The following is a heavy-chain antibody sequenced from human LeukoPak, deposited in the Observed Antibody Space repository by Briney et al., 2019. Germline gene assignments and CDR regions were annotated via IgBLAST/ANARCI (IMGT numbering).Heavy chain of an antibody. CDR2: TSSSGSTI. CDR3: ASGIVVVTAAVYFQH. V-gene: IGHV3-11*04. D-gene: IGHD2-21*02. Sequence: SGGSLRLSCAASGFTFSDYYMSWIRQAPGKGLEWVSYTSSSGSTIYYADSVKGRFTISRDNAKNSLYLQMNSLRAEDTAVYYCASGIVVVTAAVYFQHWGQGTLVTVSS. CDR1: GFTFSDYY. J-gene: IGHJ1*01.